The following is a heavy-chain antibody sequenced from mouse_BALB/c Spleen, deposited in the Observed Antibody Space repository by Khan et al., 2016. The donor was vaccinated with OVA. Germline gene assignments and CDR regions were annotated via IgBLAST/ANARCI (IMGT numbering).Heavy chain of an antibody. V-gene: IGHV2-2*01. J-gene: IGHJ3*01. CDR1: GFSLNTYG. CDR2: IRSGGST. CDR3: ARNSYMYYFTY. Sequence: QVQLKESGPGLVQPSHSLSITCTVSGFSLNTYGIHWIRQSQGKGLEWLGVIRSGGSTDYNGAFISRLNITKDNSKSQVFFKMNSLQTADTAIYXCARNSYMYYFTYWGQGTLVTVSA. D-gene: IGHD2-14*01.